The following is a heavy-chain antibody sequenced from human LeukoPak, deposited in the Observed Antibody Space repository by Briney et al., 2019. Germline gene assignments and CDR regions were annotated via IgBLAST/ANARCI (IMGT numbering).Heavy chain of an antibody. CDR3: AKDPNPFYDFWSGYK. CDR2: IGGRDDRT. CDR1: GFTFTGHT. Sequence: GGSLRLSCAASGFTFTGHTMTWLRQAPGKGLEWVSIIGGRDDRTYYADSVKGRFTISRDNSKNIMYLQMNSLRAEDTAVYYCAKDPNPFYDFWSGYKWGQGTLVTLSS. J-gene: IGHJ4*02. V-gene: IGHV3-23*01. D-gene: IGHD3-3*01.